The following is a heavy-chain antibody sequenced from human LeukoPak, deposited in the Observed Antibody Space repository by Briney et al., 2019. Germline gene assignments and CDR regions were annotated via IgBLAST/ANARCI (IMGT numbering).Heavy chain of an antibody. Sequence: ASVTVSCKASGYTFTGYYMHWVRQAPGQGLEWMGWINPNSGGTNYAQKFQGRVTMTRDTSISTAYMELSRLRSDDTAVYYCARDRNYDFWSGYYTGYFDYWGQGTLVTVSS. D-gene: IGHD3-3*01. J-gene: IGHJ4*02. CDR1: GYTFTGYY. V-gene: IGHV1-2*02. CDR3: ARDRNYDFWSGYYTGYFDY. CDR2: INPNSGGT.